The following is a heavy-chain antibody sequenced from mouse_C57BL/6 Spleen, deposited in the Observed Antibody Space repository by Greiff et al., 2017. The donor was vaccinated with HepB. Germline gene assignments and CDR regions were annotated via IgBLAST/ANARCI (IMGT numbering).Heavy chain of an antibody. CDR2: IHPNSGST. CDR3: ARRSSGYVDYFDY. V-gene: IGHV1-64*01. CDR1: GYTFTSYW. Sequence: QVQLQQPGAELVKPGASVKLSCKASGYTFTSYWMHWVKQRPGQGLEWIGMIHPNSGSTNYNEKFTSKATLTVDKSSSTAYMQLSSLTSEDSAVYYCARRSSGYVDYFDYWGQGTTLTVSS. J-gene: IGHJ2*01. D-gene: IGHD3-2*02.